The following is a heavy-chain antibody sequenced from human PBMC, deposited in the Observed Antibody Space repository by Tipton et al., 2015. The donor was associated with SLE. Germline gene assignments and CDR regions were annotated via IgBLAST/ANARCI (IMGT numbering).Heavy chain of an antibody. V-gene: IGHV3-7*03. Sequence: GSLRLSCAASGFTFSSYAMHWVRQAPGKGLEWVANIKQDGSEKYYVDSVKGRFTISRDNAKNSLYLQMNSLRAEDTAVYYCAKDRGDYGDYWGQGTLVTVSS. J-gene: IGHJ4*02. CDR2: IKQDGSEK. CDR1: GFTFSSYA. CDR3: AKDRGDYGDY.